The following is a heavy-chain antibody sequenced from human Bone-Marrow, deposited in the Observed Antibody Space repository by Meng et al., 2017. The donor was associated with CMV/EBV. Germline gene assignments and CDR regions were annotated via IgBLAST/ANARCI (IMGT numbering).Heavy chain of an antibody. V-gene: IGHV4-34*01. CDR1: GGSFSGYY. D-gene: IGHD2-2*01. CDR3: ARGARCSSSSCYRAACYYYGMDV. Sequence: SETLSLTCAVYGGSFSGYYWNWIRQHPGKGLEWIGEINHSGSTNYSPSLKSRVTISVDTSKNQFSLKVSPVTAADPAVYYCARGARCSSSSCYRAACYYYGMDVWDQGTTVTVSS. CDR2: INHSGST. J-gene: IGHJ6*02.